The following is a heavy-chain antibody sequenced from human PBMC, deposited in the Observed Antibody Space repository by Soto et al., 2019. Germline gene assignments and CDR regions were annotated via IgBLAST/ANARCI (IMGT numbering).Heavy chain of an antibody. J-gene: IGHJ3*02. CDR1: GGTFSSYT. Sequence: SVKVSCKASGGTFSSYTISWVRQAPGQGLEWMGRIIPILGIANYAQKFQGRVTITADKSTSTAYMELSSLRSEDTAVYYCASASLQLEIVFDIWGKGKMVTVS. CDR3: ASASLQLEIVFDI. CDR2: IIPILGIA. D-gene: IGHD4-4*01. V-gene: IGHV1-69*02.